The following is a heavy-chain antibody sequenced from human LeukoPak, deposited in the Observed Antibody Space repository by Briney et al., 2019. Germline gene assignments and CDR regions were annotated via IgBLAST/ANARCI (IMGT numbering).Heavy chain of an antibody. CDR3: AKDTGPRRGNYFDY. Sequence: GGSLRLSCAASGFTFSSYAMHWVRQAPGKGLEWVAVISYDGSNKYYADSVKGRFTISRDNAKNSLYLQMNSLRAEDMALYYCAKDTGPRRGNYFDYWGQGTLVTVSS. CDR1: GFTFSSYA. V-gene: IGHV3-30-3*01. CDR2: ISYDGSNK. D-gene: IGHD1-14*01. J-gene: IGHJ4*02.